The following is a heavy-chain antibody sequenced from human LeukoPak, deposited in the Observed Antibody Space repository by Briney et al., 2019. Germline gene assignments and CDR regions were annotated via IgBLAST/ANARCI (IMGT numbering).Heavy chain of an antibody. D-gene: IGHD3-10*01. Sequence: PSETLSLTCTVSGGSISSGSYYWNWIRQPAGKGLEWIGRIYASGSTNYNPSLKSRVTISLDTSKNQFSLKLSSVTAADTAVYYCARGGYYGSGNDFRFDPWGQGTLVTVSS. CDR3: ARGGYYGSGNDFRFDP. J-gene: IGHJ5*02. V-gene: IGHV4-61*02. CDR1: GGSISSGSYY. CDR2: IYASGST.